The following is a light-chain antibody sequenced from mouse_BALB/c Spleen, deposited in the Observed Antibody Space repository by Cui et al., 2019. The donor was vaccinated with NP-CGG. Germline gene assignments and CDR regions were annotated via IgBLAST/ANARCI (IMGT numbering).Light chain of an antibody. CDR1: IGAVTTSNY. CDR2: GTN. V-gene: IGLV1*01. CDR3: ALWYSNHWV. J-gene: IGLJ1*01. Sequence: QAVVTQESALTTSPGETVTLTCRSSIGAVTTSNYANWVQEKPDHLFTGLMGGTNNRPPGVPARFSGSLIGDKAALTITGAQTEDEAIYFCALWYSNHWVFGGGTKLTVL.